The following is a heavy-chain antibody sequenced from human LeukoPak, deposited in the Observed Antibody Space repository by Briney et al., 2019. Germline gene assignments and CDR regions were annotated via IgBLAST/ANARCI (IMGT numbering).Heavy chain of an antibody. CDR1: GGSISSYY. CDR3: ARAQQLDSEYFQH. Sequence: SETLSLTCTVSGGSISSYYWSWLRQPPGKGLEWIGYIYYSGSTNYNPSLKSRVTISVDTSKNQFSLKLSSVTAADTAVYYCARAQQLDSEYFQHWGQGTLVTVSS. J-gene: IGHJ1*01. D-gene: IGHD6-13*01. V-gene: IGHV4-59*01. CDR2: IYYSGST.